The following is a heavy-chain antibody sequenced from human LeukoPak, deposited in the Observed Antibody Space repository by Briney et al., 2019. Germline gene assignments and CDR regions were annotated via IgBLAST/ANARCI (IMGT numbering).Heavy chain of an antibody. Sequence: GASVKVSCKASGYTFTSYDINWVRQATGQGLEWMGWMNPNSGNTGYAQKFQGRVTMTRNTSISTAYMELSSLRSEDTAVYYCARAVDSSGYSPFDYWGQGTLVTVSS. J-gene: IGHJ4*02. CDR3: ARAVDSSGYSPFDY. CDR1: GYTFTSYD. V-gene: IGHV1-8*01. CDR2: MNPNSGNT. D-gene: IGHD3-22*01.